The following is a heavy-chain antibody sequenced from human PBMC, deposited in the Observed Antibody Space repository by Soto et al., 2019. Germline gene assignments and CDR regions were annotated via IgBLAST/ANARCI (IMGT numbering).Heavy chain of an antibody. CDR1: GGSISSGGYY. CDR3: ARGVLH. J-gene: IGHJ4*01. CDR2: VSYSGST. V-gene: IGHV4-31*03. Sequence: QVQLQESGPGLVQPSQTLSLTCTVSGGSISSGGYYWSWIRQHPGTGLEWIGHVSYSGSTYYDTSLRSRVTISVDPSRNQFSLIVNSVTAAETAVYYCARGVLHWGQGTLVTVSS.